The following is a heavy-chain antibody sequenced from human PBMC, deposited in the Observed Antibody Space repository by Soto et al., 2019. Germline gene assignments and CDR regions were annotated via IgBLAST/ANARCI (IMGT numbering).Heavy chain of an antibody. CDR1: GVTVSSYD. V-gene: IGHV1-69*13. CDR2: IIPIFGTA. D-gene: IGHD3-16*01. CDR3: ARPFGMDD. Sequence: SVKVSYKASGVTVSSYDISWVRQAPGQGLEWMGGIIPIFGTANYAQKFQGRVTITADESTSTAYLQWSSLKASDTAIYYCARPFGMDDWGQGTTVTVSS. J-gene: IGHJ6*02.